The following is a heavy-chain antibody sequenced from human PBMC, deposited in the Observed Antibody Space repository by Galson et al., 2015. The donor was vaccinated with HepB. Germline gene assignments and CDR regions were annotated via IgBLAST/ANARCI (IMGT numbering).Heavy chain of an antibody. CDR3: ARLKRITIFGVAQYYFDY. J-gene: IGHJ4*02. CDR1: GYTFTGYY. V-gene: IGHV1-2*02. Sequence: SVKVSCKASGYTFTGYYMHWVRQAPGQGLEWMGWINPNSGGTNYAQKFQGRVTMTRDTSISTAYMGLSRLRSDDTAVYYCARLKRITIFGVAQYYFDYWGQETLVTVSS. CDR2: INPNSGGT. D-gene: IGHD3-3*01.